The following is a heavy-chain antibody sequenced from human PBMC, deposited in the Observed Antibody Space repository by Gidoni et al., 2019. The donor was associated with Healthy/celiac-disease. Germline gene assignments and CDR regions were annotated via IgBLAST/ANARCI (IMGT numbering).Heavy chain of an antibody. CDR1: GYSFTSFW. D-gene: IGHD3-22*01. V-gene: IGHV5-51*01. CDR3: ARLGKDSSGYYYSDYYYGMDV. J-gene: IGHJ6*02. CDR2: IYPGDSNT. Sequence: EVQLVQSGAEVKKPGESLKIACKGSGYSFTSFWFGWVRQMPGKGLEWMGIIYPGDSNTRYSPSFQGQVTISADKYISTAYLQWSSLKASDTAMYYCARLGKDSSGYYYSDYYYGMDVWGQGTTVTVSS.